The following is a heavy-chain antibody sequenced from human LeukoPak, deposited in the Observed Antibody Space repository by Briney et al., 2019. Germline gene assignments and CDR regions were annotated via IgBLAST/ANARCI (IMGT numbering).Heavy chain of an antibody. CDR1: GFTFSSYA. CDR2: ISGSGGST. CDR3: ARDVAATPDLFDY. J-gene: IGHJ4*02. Sequence: PGGPLRLSCAASGFTFSSYAMSWVRQAPGKGLEWVSGISGSGGSTFYADSVKGRFTISRDNSKNTLYLQMNSLRAEDTAVYYCARDVAATPDLFDYWGQGTLVTVSS. V-gene: IGHV3-23*01. D-gene: IGHD2-15*01.